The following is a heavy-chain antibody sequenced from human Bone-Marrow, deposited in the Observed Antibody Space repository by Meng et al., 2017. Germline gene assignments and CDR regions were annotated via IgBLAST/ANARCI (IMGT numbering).Heavy chain of an antibody. Sequence: GESLKISCAASGFTFSSYSMNWVRQAPGKGLEWASSISSSSSYIYYADSVKGRFTISRDNAKNSLYLQMNSLRAEDTAVYYCARAQYSGYDKHFDYWGQGTLVTVSS. CDR2: ISSSSSYI. V-gene: IGHV3-21*01. CDR3: ARAQYSGYDKHFDY. CDR1: GFTFSSYS. J-gene: IGHJ4*02. D-gene: IGHD5-12*01.